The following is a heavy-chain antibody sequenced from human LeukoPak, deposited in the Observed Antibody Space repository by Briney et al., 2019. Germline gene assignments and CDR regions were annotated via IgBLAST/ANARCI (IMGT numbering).Heavy chain of an antibody. CDR1: GGSISSYY. D-gene: IGHD3-3*01. CDR2: TYYSGST. V-gene: IGHV4-59*01. J-gene: IGHJ5*02. CDR3: ARVPTAGDFWSGYYTTERWFDP. Sequence: SETLSLTCTVSGGSISSYYWSWVRQPPGKGLEWIGYTYYSGSTNYNPSLKSRVTISVDTSKNQFSLKLSSVTAADTAVYYCARVPTAGDFWSGYYTTERWFDPWGQGTLVTVSS.